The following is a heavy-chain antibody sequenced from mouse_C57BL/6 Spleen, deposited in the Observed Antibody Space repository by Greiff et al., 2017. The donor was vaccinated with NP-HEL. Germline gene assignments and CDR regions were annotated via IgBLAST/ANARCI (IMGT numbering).Heavy chain of an antibody. CDR1: GFNIKDDY. V-gene: IGHV14-4*01. CDR2: IDPENGDT. J-gene: IGHJ1*03. CDR3: TQSPYYGSSFDV. D-gene: IGHD1-1*01. Sequence: VQLQQSGAELVRPGASVKLSCTASGFNIKDDYMHWVKQRPEQGLEWIGWIDPENGDTEYASKFQGKATITADTSSNTAYLQLSSLTSEDTAVYYCTQSPYYGSSFDVWGTGTTVTVSS.